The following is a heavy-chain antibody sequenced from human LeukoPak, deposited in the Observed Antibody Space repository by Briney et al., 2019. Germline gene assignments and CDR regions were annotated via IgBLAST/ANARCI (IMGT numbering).Heavy chain of an antibody. D-gene: IGHD1-26*01. V-gene: IGHV1-2*02. CDR3: ARDIHPRSGSYDY. Sequence: GASVKVSCKASGYTFTGYYMHWVRQAPGQGLEWMGWINPNSGGTNYAQKFQGRVTMTRDTSINTAYMELSRLRSGDTAMYYCARDIHPRSGSYDYWGQGTLVTVSS. CDR1: GYTFTGYY. CDR2: INPNSGGT. J-gene: IGHJ4*02.